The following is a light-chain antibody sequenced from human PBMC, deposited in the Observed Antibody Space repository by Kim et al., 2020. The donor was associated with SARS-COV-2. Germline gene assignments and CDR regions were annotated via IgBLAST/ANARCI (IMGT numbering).Light chain of an antibody. J-gene: IGLJ3*02. V-gene: IGLV4-69*01. CDR2: LNSDGSH. CDR3: QTWGTGIWV. Sequence: AVQLTCTLSSGHSSYAIAWHQQQPEKGPRYLMKLNSDGSHSKGDGIPDRFSGSSSGAERYLTISSLQSEDEADYYCQTWGTGIWVFGGGTKLTVL. CDR1: SGHSSYA.